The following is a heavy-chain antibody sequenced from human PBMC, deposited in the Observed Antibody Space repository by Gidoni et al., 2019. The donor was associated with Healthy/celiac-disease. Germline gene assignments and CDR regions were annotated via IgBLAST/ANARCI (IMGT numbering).Heavy chain of an antibody. CDR1: GGSLSSYY. D-gene: IGHD3-16*01. CDR2: IYYSGST. J-gene: IGHJ1*01. V-gene: IGHV4-59*01. CDR3: ARGGKTTGPEYFQH. Sequence: QVQLQESGPGLAKPSETLSLTCTVSGGSLSSYYWSWIRQPPGKGLEWIGYIYYSGSTNYNPSLKSRVTISVDTSKNQFSLKLSSVTAADTAVYYCARGGKTTGPEYFQHWGQGTLVTVSS.